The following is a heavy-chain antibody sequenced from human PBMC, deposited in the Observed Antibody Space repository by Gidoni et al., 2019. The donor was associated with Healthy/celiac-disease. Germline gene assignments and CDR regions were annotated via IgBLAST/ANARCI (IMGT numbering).Heavy chain of an antibody. CDR2: ISSSSSYI. J-gene: IGHJ6*02. CDR3: ARGYSSTSPFGNRESHDGMDV. Sequence: EVQLVESGGGLVKPGGPLSLSCAASGFTFSSYSINSVRQAPGKGLEWVSSISSSSSYIYYADSVKGRFTISRDNAKNSLYLQMNSLRAEDTAVYYCARGYSSTSPFGNRESHDGMDVWGQGTTVTVSS. CDR1: GFTFSSYS. V-gene: IGHV3-21*01. D-gene: IGHD2-2*01.